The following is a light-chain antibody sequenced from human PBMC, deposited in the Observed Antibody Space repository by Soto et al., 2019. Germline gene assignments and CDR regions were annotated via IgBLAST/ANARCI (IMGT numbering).Light chain of an antibody. CDR3: SSYAGSNNLFV. J-gene: IGLJ1*01. V-gene: IGLV2-8*01. Sequence: QSVLTQPPSPSGSPGQSVTISCTGTSSDVGGYSYVSWYQKNPSKDTKLKNYEDNKRPSGVPESFSCSKSGNTASLTVSWLQAEDEADYYCSSYAGSNNLFVFGTGTKVTVL. CDR2: EDN. CDR1: SSDVGGYSY.